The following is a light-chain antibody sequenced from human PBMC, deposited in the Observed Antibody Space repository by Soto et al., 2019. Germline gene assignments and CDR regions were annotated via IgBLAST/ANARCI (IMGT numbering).Light chain of an antibody. J-gene: IGKJ2*01. CDR1: QNINTW. CDR2: DAS. V-gene: IGKV1-5*01. CDR3: QQHNGY. Sequence: DNQMTQSPSTLSASVGDSVTITCRASQNINTWLAWYQLKPGKAPVLLIFDASNLRSGVPSRFNGSGSGTEFTRTISSLQPDDIATYYCQQHNGYFGQGTKLEI.